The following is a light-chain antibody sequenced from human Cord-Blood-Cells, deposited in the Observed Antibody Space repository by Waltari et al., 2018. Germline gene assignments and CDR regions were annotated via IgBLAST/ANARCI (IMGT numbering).Light chain of an antibody. J-gene: IGLJ3*02. CDR1: SSDVGSYNL. CDR3: CSYAGSSTWV. V-gene: IGLV2-23*01. Sequence: QSALTQPASVSGSPGQSITISCTGTSSDVGSYNLVSWYQQHPGKAPKVRIVEGSKRPSGVSNRFSGSKSGNTASLTVSGLQADDGXDYYCCSYAGSSTWVFGGVTKLTVL. CDR2: EGS.